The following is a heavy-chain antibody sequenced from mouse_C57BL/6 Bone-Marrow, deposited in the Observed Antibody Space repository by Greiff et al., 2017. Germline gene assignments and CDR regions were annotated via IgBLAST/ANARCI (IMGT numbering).Heavy chain of an antibody. Sequence: EVHLVESGPGLVKPSQSLSLTCSVTGYSITSGYYWNWIRQFPGNKLEWMGYISYDGSNNYNPSLKNRISITRDTSKNQFFLKLNSVTTEDTATYYCARRHYYGSSYRYFDVWGTGTTVTVSS. CDR3: ARRHYYGSSYRYFDV. CDR1: GYSITSGYY. D-gene: IGHD1-1*01. V-gene: IGHV3-6*01. CDR2: ISYDGSN. J-gene: IGHJ1*03.